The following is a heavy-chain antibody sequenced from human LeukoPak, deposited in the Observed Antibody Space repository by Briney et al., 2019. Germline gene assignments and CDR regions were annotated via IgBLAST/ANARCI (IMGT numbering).Heavy chain of an antibody. J-gene: IGHJ4*02. V-gene: IGHV3-30*18. CDR2: ISYDGSNK. CDR1: GFTFSSYG. D-gene: IGHD5-12*01. Sequence: PGGSLRLSCAASGFTFSSYGMHWVRQAPGKGLEWVAVISYDGSNKYYADSVKGRFTISRDNSKNTLYLQMNSLRAEDTAVYYCAKGRRMVATIHYFDYWGQGTLVAVSS. CDR3: AKGRRMVATIHYFDY.